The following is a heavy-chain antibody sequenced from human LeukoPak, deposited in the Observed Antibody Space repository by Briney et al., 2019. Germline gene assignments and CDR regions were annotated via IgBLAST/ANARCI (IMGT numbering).Heavy chain of an antibody. V-gene: IGHV4-59*01. CDR1: GGSISSYY. CDR2: IYYSGST. J-gene: IGHJ5*02. D-gene: IGHD2-2*01. Sequence: PSETLSLTCTVSGGSISSYYWSWIRQPPGKGPEGIGYIYYSGSTNYNPSLKSRVTISVDTSKNQFSLKLSSVTAADTAVYYCARDRYCSSTSCYGGWFDPRGQGTLVTVSS. CDR3: ARDRYCSSTSCYGGWFDP.